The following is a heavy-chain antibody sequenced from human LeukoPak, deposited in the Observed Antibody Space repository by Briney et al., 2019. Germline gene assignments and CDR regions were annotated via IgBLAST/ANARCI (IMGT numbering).Heavy chain of an antibody. V-gene: IGHV3-30*03. CDR1: GFTFSSYG. D-gene: IGHD4-17*01. CDR2: ISYDVGKK. Sequence: TGGSLRLSCAASGFTFSSYGMHWVRQAPGRGLEWVAVISYDVGKKYYADSVKGRFTISRDNSKNTLYLQMNSLKTEDTAVYYCTTTSDYGDHKRWGQGTLVTVSS. CDR3: TTTSDYGDHKR. J-gene: IGHJ4*02.